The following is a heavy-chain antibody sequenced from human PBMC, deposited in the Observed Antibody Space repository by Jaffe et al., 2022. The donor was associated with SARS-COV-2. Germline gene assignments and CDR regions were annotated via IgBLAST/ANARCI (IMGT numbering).Heavy chain of an antibody. CDR3: AKARGDYGSFDY. CDR1: GFTFDDYA. V-gene: IGHV3-9*01. CDR2: ISWNSGSI. Sequence: EVQLVESGGGLVQPGRSLRLSCAASGFTFDDYAMHWVRQAPGKGLEWVSGISWNSGSIGYADSVKGRFTISRDNAKNSLYLQMNSLRAEDTALYYCAKARGDYGSFDYWGQGTLVTVSS. D-gene: IGHD4-17*01. J-gene: IGHJ4*02.